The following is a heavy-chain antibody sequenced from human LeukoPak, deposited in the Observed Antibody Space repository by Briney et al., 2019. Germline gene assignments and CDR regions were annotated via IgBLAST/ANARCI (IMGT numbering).Heavy chain of an antibody. J-gene: IGHJ2*01. CDR3: ARVETAIGSLSWYFDL. CDR2: INHSGST. V-gene: IGHV4-34*01. D-gene: IGHD2-21*02. Sequence: PSETLSLTCAVYGGSFSGYYWSWIRQPPGKGLEWIGEINHSGSTNYNPSLKSRVTISLDTSKNQFSLKLSSVTAADTAVYYCARVETAIGSLSWYFDLWGRGTLVTVSS. CDR1: GGSFSGYY.